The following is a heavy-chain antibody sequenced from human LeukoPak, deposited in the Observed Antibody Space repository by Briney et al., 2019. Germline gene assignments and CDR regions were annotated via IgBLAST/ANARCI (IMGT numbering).Heavy chain of an antibody. D-gene: IGHD1-26*01. CDR1: GYTFTRYG. CDR3: ARDYSGSYADY. Sequence: ASVKVSCKASGYTFTRYGISWVRQAPGQGLERMGWISAYNGNTKYVQKLQDRVTMTTDTSTSTAYMELRSLRSDDTAVYYCARDYSGSYADYWGQGTLVTVSS. CDR2: ISAYNGNT. V-gene: IGHV1-18*01. J-gene: IGHJ4*02.